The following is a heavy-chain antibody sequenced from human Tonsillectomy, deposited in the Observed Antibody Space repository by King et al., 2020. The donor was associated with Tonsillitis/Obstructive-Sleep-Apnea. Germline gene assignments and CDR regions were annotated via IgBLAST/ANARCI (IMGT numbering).Heavy chain of an antibody. CDR3: ARDPNSGFLNY. Sequence: QLVQSGTEVKNPGASVKLSCKASGYTFTNYAIHWVRQAPGQRLEWMGWVYTGNGNTKYSQNFQGRVTITRDTSATTAYMELSSLRSEDTAVYYCARDPNSGFLNYWGQGTLVTVSS. CDR1: GYTFTNYA. V-gene: IGHV1-3*04. D-gene: IGHD5-12*01. J-gene: IGHJ4*02. CDR2: VYTGNGNT.